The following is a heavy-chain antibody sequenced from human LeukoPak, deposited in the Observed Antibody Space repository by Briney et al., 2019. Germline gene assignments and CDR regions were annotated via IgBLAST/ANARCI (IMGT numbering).Heavy chain of an antibody. CDR3: ARGGYDFDI. CDR2: INPSGGDT. Sequence: GASVKVSCKASGYTFTSYYMHWVRQAPGQGLEWMGIINPSGGDTSCVQKFQGRVTMTRDTSTSTVYMELSSLRSDDTAVYYCARGGYDFDIWGQGTMVTVSS. V-gene: IGHV1-46*01. CDR1: GYTFTSYY. J-gene: IGHJ3*02. D-gene: IGHD3-16*01.